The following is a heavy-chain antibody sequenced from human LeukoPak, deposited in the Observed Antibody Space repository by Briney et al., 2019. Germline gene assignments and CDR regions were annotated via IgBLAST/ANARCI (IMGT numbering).Heavy chain of an antibody. CDR2: ISSSSSYI. V-gene: IGHV3-21*01. J-gene: IGHJ2*01. CDR3: PKTAYDILTGYYPGYFDL. D-gene: IGHD3-9*01. Sequence: GGSLRLSCAASGFTFSSYSLNWVRQAPGKVLQWASTISSSSSYIYYADSVNGRFTISRDNAKNSLYLQMNSLRAEDTAVYYWPKTAYDILTGYYPGYFDLWGRGTLVTVSS. CDR1: GFTFSSYS.